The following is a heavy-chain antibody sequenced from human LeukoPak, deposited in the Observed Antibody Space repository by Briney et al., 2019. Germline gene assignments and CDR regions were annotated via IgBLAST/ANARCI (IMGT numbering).Heavy chain of an antibody. CDR3: ARDRTGSGCMDV. D-gene: IGHD3-10*01. V-gene: IGHV1-24*01. Sequence: RASVKVSCKVSGYTLTELSMHWVRQAPGKGLEWMGGFDPEDGETIYAQKFQGRVTITADESTSTAYMELSSLRSEDTAVYYCARDRTGSGCMDVWGKGTTVTVSS. CDR1: GYTLTELS. CDR2: FDPEDGET. J-gene: IGHJ6*04.